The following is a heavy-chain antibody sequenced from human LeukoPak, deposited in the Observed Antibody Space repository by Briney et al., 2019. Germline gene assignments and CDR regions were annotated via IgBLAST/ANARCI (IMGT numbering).Heavy chain of an antibody. CDR1: GFTFTTYT. Sequence: AGGSLRLSCAASGFTFTTYTMNWVRQAPGKGLEWVSSISRSGSYIYFADSVKGRFSISRDNAENSLYLQMDSLRVEDTAVYYCVRDRYCGGDCYNYGMDVWGQGTTVTVSS. D-gene: IGHD2-21*02. J-gene: IGHJ6*02. CDR3: VRDRYCGGDCYNYGMDV. V-gene: IGHV3-21*01. CDR2: ISRSGSYI.